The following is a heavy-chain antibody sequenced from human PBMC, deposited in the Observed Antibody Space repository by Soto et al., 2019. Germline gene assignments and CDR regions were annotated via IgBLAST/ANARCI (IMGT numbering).Heavy chain of an antibody. Sequence: QVQLVESGGGVVQPGRSLRLSCAASGFTFSSYGMHWVRQAPGKGLEWVAVISYDGSNKYYADSVKGRFTISRDNSKNTLYLQMKSLRAEDTAVYYCAKGSRIVVVTAPYDYWGQGTLVTVSS. V-gene: IGHV3-30*18. CDR3: AKGSRIVVVTAPYDY. J-gene: IGHJ4*02. D-gene: IGHD2-21*02. CDR1: GFTFSSYG. CDR2: ISYDGSNK.